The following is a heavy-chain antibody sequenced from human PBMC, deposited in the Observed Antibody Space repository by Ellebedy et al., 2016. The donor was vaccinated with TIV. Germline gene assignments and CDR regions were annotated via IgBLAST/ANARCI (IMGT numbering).Heavy chain of an antibody. CDR2: ISYDGSNK. CDR3: AKGVGVKGSGFYGMDV. V-gene: IGHV3-30*18. J-gene: IGHJ6*02. Sequence: GGSLRLXXAASGFTFSSYGMHWVRQAPGKGLEWVAVISYDGSNKYYADSVKGRFTISRDNSKNTLYLQMNSLRAEDTAVYYCAKGVGVKGSGFYGMDVWGQGTTVTVSS. D-gene: IGHD3-10*01. CDR1: GFTFSSYG.